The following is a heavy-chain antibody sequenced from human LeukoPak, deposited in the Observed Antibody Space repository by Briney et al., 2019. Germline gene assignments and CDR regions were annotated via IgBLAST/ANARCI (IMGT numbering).Heavy chain of an antibody. V-gene: IGHV3-23*01. J-gene: IGHJ4*02. Sequence: PGGSLRLSCAASGFTFSDYYMSWVRQAPGKGLEWVSVISGSGYYSYYADSVKGRFTVSRDNSKTTLYLQMNSLRADDTAVYYCAKGGPTGSNYFDFWGQGTLVTVSS. D-gene: IGHD1-26*01. CDR1: GFTFSDYY. CDR2: ISGSGYYS. CDR3: AKGGPTGSNYFDF.